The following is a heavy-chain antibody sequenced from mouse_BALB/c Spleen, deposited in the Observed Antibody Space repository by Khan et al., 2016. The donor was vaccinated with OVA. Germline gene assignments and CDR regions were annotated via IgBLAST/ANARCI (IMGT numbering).Heavy chain of an antibody. CDR1: DYTLTDYS. CDR3: ARGYVWYFDV. Sequence: VQLEESGPELKKPGETVKISCKASDYTLTDYSMHWVKQAPGKGLKWMGWINTETGEPKYADDFKGRFAFSLETSASTAYLQINNLKNEDTATYCCARGYVWYFDVWGAGTTVTVSS. CDR2: INTETGEP. V-gene: IGHV9-2-1*01. J-gene: IGHJ1*01. D-gene: IGHD2-2*01.